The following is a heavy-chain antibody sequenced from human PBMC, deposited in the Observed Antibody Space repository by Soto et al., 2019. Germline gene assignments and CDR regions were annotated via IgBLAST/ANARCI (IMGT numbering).Heavy chain of an antibody. D-gene: IGHD1-1*01. CDR2: MNPNSGNT. CDR3: ARAEYRNTEDAFDI. V-gene: IGHV1-8*01. Sequence: QVQLVQSGAEVKKPGASVKVSCKASGYTFTSYDINWVRQATGQGLEWMGWMNPNSGNTGYAQKFQGRVTMTRNTSIRTAYQERSSMRSEDTAVYYCARAEYRNTEDAFDIWGQGRMVTVSS. CDR1: GYTFTSYD. J-gene: IGHJ3*02.